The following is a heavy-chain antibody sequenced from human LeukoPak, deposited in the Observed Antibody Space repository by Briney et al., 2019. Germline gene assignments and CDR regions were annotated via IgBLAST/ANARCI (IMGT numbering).Heavy chain of an antibody. Sequence: PGGSLRLSCAASGFTFSSYAMSWVRQAPGKGLEWVSAISGSGGSTYYADSVKGRFTISRDNSKNTLYLQMNSLRAEDTAVYYCAKRGIWFGELLSNWFDPWGQGTLVTVSS. D-gene: IGHD3-10*01. V-gene: IGHV3-23*01. CDR1: GFTFSSYA. CDR3: AKRGIWFGELLSNWFDP. J-gene: IGHJ5*02. CDR2: ISGSGGST.